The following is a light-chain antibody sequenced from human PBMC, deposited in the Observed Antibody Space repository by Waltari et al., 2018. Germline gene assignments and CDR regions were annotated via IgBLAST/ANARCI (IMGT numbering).Light chain of an antibody. J-gene: IGLJ2*01. CDR1: NVGSKR. Sequence: SYVLTQPPSASVATGETARITCGGDNVGSKRGHWYQQKPGQAPLLVVYDDTARPSGIPDRFSASNSGNTATLTISRVENGDEADYYCQVWDTTSDRVVFGGGTKLTVL. CDR3: QVWDTTSDRVV. CDR2: DDT. V-gene: IGLV3-21*02.